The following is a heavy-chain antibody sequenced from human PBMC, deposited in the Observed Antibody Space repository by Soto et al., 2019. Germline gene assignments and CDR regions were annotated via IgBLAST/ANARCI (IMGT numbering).Heavy chain of an antibody. D-gene: IGHD1-26*01. Sequence: SETLSLTCTVSGVSISGSRYYWGWIRQPPGRGLEWIGNIYYSGSTYYTPALKSRVTLSEDTSKNQFSLNLNSVTAADTAVYYCARGGIPPSGYGIAYAMDVWGQGTTVTVSS. CDR1: GVSISGSRYY. CDR2: IYYSGST. V-gene: IGHV4-39*01. CDR3: ARGGIPPSGYGIAYAMDV. J-gene: IGHJ6*02.